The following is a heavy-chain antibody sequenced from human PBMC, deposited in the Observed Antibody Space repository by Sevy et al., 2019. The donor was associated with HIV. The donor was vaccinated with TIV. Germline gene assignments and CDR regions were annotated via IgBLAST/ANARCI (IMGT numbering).Heavy chain of an antibody. J-gene: IGHJ4*02. CDR3: ASGIAVAGTGDY. Sequence: ASVKVSCKASGGTFSSYAIIWVRQAPGQGLEWMGGIIPIFGTANYAQKFQGRVTITADESTSTAYMELSSLRSEDTAVYYCASGIAVAGTGDYWGQGTLVTVSS. D-gene: IGHD6-19*01. CDR2: IIPIFGTA. CDR1: GGTFSSYA. V-gene: IGHV1-69*13.